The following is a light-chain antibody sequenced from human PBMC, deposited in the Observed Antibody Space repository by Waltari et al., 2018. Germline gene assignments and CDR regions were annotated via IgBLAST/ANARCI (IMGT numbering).Light chain of an antibody. CDR3: CSFTSSSTWV. J-gene: IGLJ3*02. Sequence: QSALTQPASVSGSPGQSITIYCSGTTSDLGGYNYVSWYQQPPGKAPKLIIYDVTSRPSGVSNRFSGSKSGNTASLTISGLQAEDEADYYCCSFTSSSTWVFGGGTKLTVL. CDR1: TSDLGGYNY. CDR2: DVT. V-gene: IGLV2-14*01.